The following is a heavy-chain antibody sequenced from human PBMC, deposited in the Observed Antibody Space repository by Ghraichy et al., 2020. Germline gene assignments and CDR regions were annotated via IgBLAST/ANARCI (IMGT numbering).Heavy chain of an antibody. V-gene: IGHV3-48*02. Sequence: GGSLRLSCAASGFTFKSYSMYWVRPAPGKGLEWVSYISRSSTTIYYADSVKGRFTISRDNAKNSLYLQMTSLRDEDTDVYYCARGMQDDIYFSWGQGTLVTVSS. D-gene: IGHD3-10*01. CDR1: GFTFKSYS. J-gene: IGHJ4*02. CDR2: ISRSSTTI. CDR3: ARGMQDDIYFS.